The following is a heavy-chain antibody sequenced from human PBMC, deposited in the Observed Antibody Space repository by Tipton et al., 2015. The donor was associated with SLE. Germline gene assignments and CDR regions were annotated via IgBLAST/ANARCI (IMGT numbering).Heavy chain of an antibody. J-gene: IGHJ4*02. V-gene: IGHV1-18*01. CDR3: VRVLSVAGVDC. Sequence: QSGAEVKKPGASVKVSCQASGYTFSTYSITWVRQAPGQGLEWMGWISVYNGNTNYAQKLQGRVTMTTDTSTRTAYMELRSLRSDDAAVYYCVRVLSVAGVDCWGQGTLVTVSS. CDR2: ISVYNGNT. CDR1: GYTFSTYS. D-gene: IGHD4/OR15-4a*01.